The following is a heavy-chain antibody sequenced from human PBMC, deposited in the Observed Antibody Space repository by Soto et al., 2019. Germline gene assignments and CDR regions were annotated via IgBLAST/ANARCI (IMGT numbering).Heavy chain of an antibody. Sequence: ASVKVSCKASGSTFTSYCICWVRQAPRQGLEWMGWISAYNGNTNYAQKLQGRVTITTDTSTSAAYMELTCLRSDDTAVSSPPRDEAVGSTTIGDAFDIWGQGTMVTVSS. CDR3: PRDEAVGSTTIGDAFDI. V-gene: IGHV1-18*04. CDR1: GSTFTSYC. D-gene: IGHD1-26*01. CDR2: ISAYNGNT. J-gene: IGHJ3*02.